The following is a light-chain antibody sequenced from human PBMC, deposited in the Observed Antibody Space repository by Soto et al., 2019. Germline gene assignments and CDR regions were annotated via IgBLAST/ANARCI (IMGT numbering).Light chain of an antibody. CDR2: DSS. CDR3: QQYDNLPLT. Sequence: DIQMTQSPSSLSASVGDRVTITCQASQDINIYLSWYQQKPGIAPKLLIYDSSNLETGVPSRFSGGGSGTDFTFTISSLQPEDIATYYCQQYDNLPLTFGGGTKVEIK. J-gene: IGKJ4*01. V-gene: IGKV1-33*01. CDR1: QDINIY.